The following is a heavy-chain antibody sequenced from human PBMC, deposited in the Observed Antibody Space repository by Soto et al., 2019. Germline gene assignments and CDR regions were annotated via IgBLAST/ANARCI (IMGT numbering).Heavy chain of an antibody. J-gene: IGHJ5*02. CDR3: ARDNGGTVAVMTWLDP. CDR2: ISSSGATI. V-gene: IGHV3-48*02. CDR1: GFKFSMFG. Sequence: LQESGGELVQPGGSLRLSCVASGFKFSMFGMNWVRQAPGKGLEWIAYISSSGATIVYGGSVEGRFTVSRDNAEKSLYLQMKSLRDENTAFYYCARDNGGTVAVMTWLDPWGHGTLVTVST. D-gene: IGHD3-16*01.